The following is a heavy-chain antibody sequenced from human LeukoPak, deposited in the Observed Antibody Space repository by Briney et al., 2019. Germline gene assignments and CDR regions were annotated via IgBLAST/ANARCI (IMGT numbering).Heavy chain of an antibody. J-gene: IGHJ3*02. D-gene: IGHD3-3*02. CDR3: AASLHFWSGYYI. Sequence: PGGSLRSSCAAPGFTFSTNYLTWVGQAPGKGLEWVSVIYSGGSTYYADSVKGRFTISRDNSKNTLYLQMNSLRPEDTAVYYCAASLHFWSGYYIWGQGTMVTVSS. CDR1: GFTFSTNY. CDR2: IYSGGST. V-gene: IGHV3-66*02.